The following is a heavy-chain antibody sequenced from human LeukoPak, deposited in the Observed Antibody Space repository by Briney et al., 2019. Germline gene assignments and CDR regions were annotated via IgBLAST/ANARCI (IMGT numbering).Heavy chain of an antibody. CDR2: IYHSGST. J-gene: IGHJ4*02. V-gene: IGHV4-38-2*01. CDR1: GYSISSGYY. D-gene: IGHD5-12*01. CDR3: ATLYSGYVGELGDY. Sequence: SETLSLTCAVSGYSISSGYYWGWIRQPPGKGLEWIGSIYHSGSTYYNPSLKSRVTISVDTSKNQFSLELSSVTAADTAVYYCATLYSGYVGELGDYWGQGTLVTVSS.